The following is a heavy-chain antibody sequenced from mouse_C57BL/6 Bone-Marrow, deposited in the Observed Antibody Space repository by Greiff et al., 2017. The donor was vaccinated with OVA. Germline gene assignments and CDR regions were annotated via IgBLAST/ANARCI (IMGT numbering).Heavy chain of an antibody. D-gene: IGHD1-1*01. J-gene: IGHJ1*03. CDR1: GFTFSDYG. Sequence: EVQRVESGGGLVQPGGSLKLSCAASGFTFSDYGMAWVRQAPRKGPEWVAFISNLAYSIYYADTVTGRFTISRENAKNTLYLEMSSLRSEDTAMYYCAREGGSSHWYFDVWGTGTTVTVSS. CDR2: ISNLAYSI. V-gene: IGHV5-15*01. CDR3: AREGGSSHWYFDV.